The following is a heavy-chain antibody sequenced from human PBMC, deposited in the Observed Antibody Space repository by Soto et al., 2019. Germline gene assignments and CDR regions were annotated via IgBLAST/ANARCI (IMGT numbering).Heavy chain of an antibody. Sequence: SETLSLTCTVAGGSISSYYWSWIRQPPGKGLEWIGYIYYSGSTNYNPSLKSRVTISVDTSKNQFSLKLSSVTAADTAVYYCARAVVPAATSAAWFDPWGQGTLVTVSS. CDR1: GGSISSYY. J-gene: IGHJ5*02. CDR2: IYYSGST. D-gene: IGHD2-2*01. CDR3: ARAVVPAATSAAWFDP. V-gene: IGHV4-59*01.